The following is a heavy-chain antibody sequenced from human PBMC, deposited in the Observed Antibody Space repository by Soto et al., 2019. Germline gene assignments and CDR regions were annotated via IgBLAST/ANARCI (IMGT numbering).Heavy chain of an antibody. Sequence: QVQLVQSGGEVKRPGASVKVSCKTSGYTFSNYGITWVRQAPGQPLEWLGGISLYSDGTNYAQKFQGRVAMTTDTSTTTAYMALSSLRSDDTAVYYCARVLPGAEAWFAPWGQGTLVTVSS. CDR2: ISLYSDGT. D-gene: IGHD2-2*01. CDR1: GYTFSNYG. CDR3: ARVLPGAEAWFAP. J-gene: IGHJ5*02. V-gene: IGHV1-18*01.